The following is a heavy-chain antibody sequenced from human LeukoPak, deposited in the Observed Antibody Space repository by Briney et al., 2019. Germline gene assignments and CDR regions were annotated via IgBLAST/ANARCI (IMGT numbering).Heavy chain of an antibody. CDR2: IKQDGSEK. J-gene: IGHJ6*03. D-gene: IGHD3-10*01. CDR3: ASQYGSGSYYYYYYYMDV. Sequence: GGSLRLSCAASGFTFSSYWMSWVRQAPGKGLEWVANIKQDGSEKYYVDSVKGRFTISRDNAKNSLYLQMNSLRAEDTAVYHCASQYGSGSYYYYYYYMDVWGKGTTVTVSS. CDR1: GFTFSSYW. V-gene: IGHV3-7*01.